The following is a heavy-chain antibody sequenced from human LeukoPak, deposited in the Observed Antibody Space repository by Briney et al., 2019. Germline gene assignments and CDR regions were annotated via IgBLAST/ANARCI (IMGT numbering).Heavy chain of an antibody. CDR2: ISYSGST. J-gene: IGHJ4*02. D-gene: IGHD5-12*01. Sequence: SETLSLTCTVSGGSISGYHWTWIRQPPGKGMEWIGYISYSGSTSSHPSLKSRVTISLVMSKSQFSLKLTSVTAADTAVYYCVRGYSGYPYYLDYWGQGTLVTVSS. CDR1: GGSISGYH. V-gene: IGHV4-59*08. CDR3: VRGYSGYPYYLDY.